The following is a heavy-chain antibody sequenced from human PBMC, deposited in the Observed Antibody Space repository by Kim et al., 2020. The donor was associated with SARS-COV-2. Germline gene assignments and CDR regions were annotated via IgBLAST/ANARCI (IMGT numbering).Heavy chain of an antibody. D-gene: IGHD5-12*01. CDR2: IYYSGST. CDR1: GGSISSYY. Sequence: SETLSLTCTVSGGSISSYYWSWIRQPPGKGLEWIGYIYYSGSTNYNPSLKSRVTISVDTSKNQFSLKLSSVTAADTAVYYCARHPLEMATSFVGRYWYFDLWGRGTLVTVSS. J-gene: IGHJ2*01. CDR3: ARHPLEMATSFVGRYWYFDL. V-gene: IGHV4-59*08.